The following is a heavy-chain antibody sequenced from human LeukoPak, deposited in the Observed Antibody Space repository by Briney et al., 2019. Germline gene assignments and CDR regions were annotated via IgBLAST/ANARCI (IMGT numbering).Heavy chain of an antibody. CDR1: GYTFTSNY. V-gene: IGHV1-8*02. CDR3: ARGSYYYYGMDV. CDR2: MNPNSGNT. Sequence: GASVKVSCKASGYTFTSNYIHWVRQATGQGLEWMGWMNPNSGNTGYAQKFQGRVTMTRNTSISTAYMELSSLRSEDTAVYYCARGSYYYYGMDVWGQGTTVTVSS. J-gene: IGHJ6*02.